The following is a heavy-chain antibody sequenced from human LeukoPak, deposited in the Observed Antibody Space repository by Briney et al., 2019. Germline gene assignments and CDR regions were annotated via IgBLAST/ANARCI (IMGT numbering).Heavy chain of an antibody. CDR2: IKQDGSEK. Sequence: GGSLRLSCAASGFTFSSYWMSWVRQAPGNGLEWVANIKQDGSEKYYVDSVKGRFTISRDNAENSLSLQMNSLRAEDTAVYYCARGTGTVDYWGQGTLVTVSS. J-gene: IGHJ4*02. CDR1: GFTFSSYW. D-gene: IGHD3-10*01. CDR3: ARGTGTVDY. V-gene: IGHV3-7*01.